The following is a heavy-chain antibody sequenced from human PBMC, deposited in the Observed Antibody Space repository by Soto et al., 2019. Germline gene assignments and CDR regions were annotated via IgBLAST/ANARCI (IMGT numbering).Heavy chain of an antibody. CDR3: ARDKITGLFDY. CDR2: ISYRGGT. Sequence: PSETLSLTCTVSGDSISSYYWSWIRQPPGRGLEWIGYISYRGGTSYNPSLKRRVTISVDTSKNQSSLKLNSVTAADTAVYYCARDKITGLFDYWGQGTLVTVSS. CDR1: GDSISSYY. D-gene: IGHD2-8*02. J-gene: IGHJ4*02. V-gene: IGHV4-59*01.